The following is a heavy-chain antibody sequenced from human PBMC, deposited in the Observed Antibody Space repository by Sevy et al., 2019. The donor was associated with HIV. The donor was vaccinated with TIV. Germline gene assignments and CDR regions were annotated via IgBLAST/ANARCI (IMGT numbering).Heavy chain of an antibody. J-gene: IGHJ4*02. CDR1: GASVSSGSFF. CDR2: IYHSGST. Sequence: SETLSLTCSVSGASVSSGSFFGTWIRQSPGKGLEWIGYIYHSGSTNYNPSLKSRVTFSVDTSKNQFSLKLRSVTAADTAVYYCARDQAESSSTGGLDSWGPGALVTVSS. V-gene: IGHV4-61*01. D-gene: IGHD6-6*01. CDR3: ARDQAESSSTGGLDS.